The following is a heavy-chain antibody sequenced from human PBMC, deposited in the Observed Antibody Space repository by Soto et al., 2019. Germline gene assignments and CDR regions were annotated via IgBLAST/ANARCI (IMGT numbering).Heavy chain of an antibody. V-gene: IGHV3-74*01. J-gene: IGHJ5*01. CDR1: EITLNIYW. CDR2: INPESTTL. Sequence: LRLSCTASEITLNIYWMHWIRQAPGKGLVWVSRINPESTTLTYADSVTGRFTISRDSAKNTLYLQMNGLSAEDTAIYYCTKDTLGSCDSWGHGTLV. CDR3: TKDTLGSCDS.